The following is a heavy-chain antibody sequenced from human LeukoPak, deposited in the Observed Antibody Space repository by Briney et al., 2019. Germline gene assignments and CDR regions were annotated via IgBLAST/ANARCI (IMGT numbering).Heavy chain of an antibody. CDR2: FDPEDGET. CDR3: AREVTGDGYNPNYYYYGMDV. V-gene: IGHV1-24*01. J-gene: IGHJ6*02. D-gene: IGHD5-24*01. CDR1: GYTLTELS. Sequence: ASVKVSCKVSGYTLTELSMHWVRQAPGKGLEWMGGFDPEDGETIYAQKFQGRVTITADKSTSTAYMELSSLRSEDTAVYYCAREVTGDGYNPNYYYYGMDVWGQGTTVTVSS.